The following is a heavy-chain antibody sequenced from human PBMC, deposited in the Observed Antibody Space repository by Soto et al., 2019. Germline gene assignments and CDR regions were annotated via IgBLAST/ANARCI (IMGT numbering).Heavy chain of an antibody. CDR2: TSYDGSNK. Sequence: QVQMVESGGGVVQPGTSLRLSCVGSGFTFRSYVIHWFRQAPGKGLEWVALTSYDGSNKYYDDSVKGRFTISRDNSRNTVDLQMDSLSLEDTALYYCARWGTTGGLDFWGQGTLVSVSS. D-gene: IGHD3-16*01. CDR1: GFTFRSYV. CDR3: ARWGTTGGLDF. V-gene: IGHV3-30*19. J-gene: IGHJ4*02.